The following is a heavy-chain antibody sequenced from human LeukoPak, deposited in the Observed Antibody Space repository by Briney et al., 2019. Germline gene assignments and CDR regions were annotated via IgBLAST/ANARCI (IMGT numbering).Heavy chain of an antibody. J-gene: IGHJ6*03. CDR2: IDSRGNS. CDR3: ARQVNMDV. V-gene: IGHV4-61*02. Sequence: SETLSLTCTVSGGSISSGDYYWSWIRQPAGKGLEWIGRIDSRGNSHYNPSLNSRVTMSVDTSKNQFSLRLSSVTAADTAVYYCARQVNMDVWGKGTTVTVSS. CDR1: GGSISSGDYY.